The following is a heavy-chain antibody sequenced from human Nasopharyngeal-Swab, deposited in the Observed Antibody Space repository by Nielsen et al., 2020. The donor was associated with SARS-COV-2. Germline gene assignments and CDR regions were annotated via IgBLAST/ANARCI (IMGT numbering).Heavy chain of an antibody. V-gene: IGHV1-18*04. CDR1: GYTFTGYY. J-gene: IGHJ6*03. CDR2: ISAYNGNT. D-gene: IGHD5-12*01. Sequence: ASVKVSCKASGYTFTGYYMHWVRQAPGQGLEWMGWISAYNGNTNYAQKLQGRVTMTTDTSTSTAYMELRSLRSDDTAVYYCARDAEWLRFLAGGYMDVWGKGTTVTVSS. CDR3: ARDAEWLRFLAGGYMDV.